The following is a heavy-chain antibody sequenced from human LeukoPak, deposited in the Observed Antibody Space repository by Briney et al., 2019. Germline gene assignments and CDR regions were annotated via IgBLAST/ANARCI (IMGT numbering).Heavy chain of an antibody. V-gene: IGHV2-5*01. CDR2: IYWNDDK. CDR1: GFSLSTSGVG. CDR3: AHSGTVTTPHDAFDT. J-gene: IGHJ3*02. D-gene: IGHD4-17*01. Sequence: ESGPTLVKPTQTLTLTCTFSGFSLSTSGVGVGWIRQPPGKALEWLALIYWNDDKRYSPSLKSRLTITKDTSKNQVVLTMTNMDPVDTATYYCAHSGTVTTPHDAFDTWGQGTMVTVSS.